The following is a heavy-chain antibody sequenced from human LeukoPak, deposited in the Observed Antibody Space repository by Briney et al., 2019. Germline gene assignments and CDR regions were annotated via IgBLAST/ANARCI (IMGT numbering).Heavy chain of an antibody. CDR3: ARDVVSGDSSGFTFDY. J-gene: IGHJ4*02. CDR1: GYTFTSYY. Sequence: ASVKVSCKASGYTFTSYYMHWVRQAPGQGLEWMGIINPSGGSTSYAQKFQGRVTMTGDTSTSTVYMELSSLRSEDTAVYYCARDVVSGDSSGFTFDYWGQGTLVTVSS. D-gene: IGHD3-22*01. CDR2: INPSGGST. V-gene: IGHV1-46*01.